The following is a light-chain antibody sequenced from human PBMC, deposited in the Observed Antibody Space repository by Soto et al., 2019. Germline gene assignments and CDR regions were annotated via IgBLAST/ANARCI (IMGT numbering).Light chain of an antibody. Sequence: DIQMTQSPSSLSASVGDRVTITCRASQSISSYLNWYQQKPGKAPKLLIYAASSLQSGVPSRFSGSGSGTEFTLTTSSLQPDDFATYYCQQYNSWTVGLGTKVKIK. CDR3: QQYNSWT. CDR2: AAS. CDR1: QSISSY. J-gene: IGKJ1*01. V-gene: IGKV1-39*01.